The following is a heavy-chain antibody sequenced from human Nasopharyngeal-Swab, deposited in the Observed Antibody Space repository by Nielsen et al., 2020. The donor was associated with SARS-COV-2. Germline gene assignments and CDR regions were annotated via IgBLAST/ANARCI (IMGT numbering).Heavy chain of an antibody. CDR3: ARSIVGATTRFDY. CDR1: GYTFTSYA. D-gene: IGHD1-26*01. V-gene: IGHV7-4-1*02. J-gene: IGHJ4*02. Sequence: ASVKVSCKASGYTFTSYATNWVRQAPGQGLEWMGWINTNTGNPMYAQGFTGRFVFSLDTSVSTAYLQISSLKAEDTAVYYCARSIVGATTRFDYWGQGTLVTVSS. CDR2: INTNTGNP.